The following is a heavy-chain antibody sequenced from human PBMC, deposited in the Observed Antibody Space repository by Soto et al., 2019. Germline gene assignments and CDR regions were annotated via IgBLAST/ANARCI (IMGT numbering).Heavy chain of an antibody. J-gene: IGHJ5*02. D-gene: IGHD6-13*01. CDR3: ARRYSSSWYWFDP. V-gene: IGHV4-4*02. CDR1: GDSFNSSYW. CDR2: LYHSGST. Sequence: SETLSLTCTVSGDSFNSSYWWSWVRQPPGEGLEWIGELYHSGSTNYNPSLKRRATISVDKPKNQLSLKLYSVTAADTAFYYCARRYSSSWYWFDPSGQGTLVTVSS.